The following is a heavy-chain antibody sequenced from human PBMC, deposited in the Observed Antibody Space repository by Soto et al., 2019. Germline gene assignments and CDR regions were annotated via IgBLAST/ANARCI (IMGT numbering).Heavy chain of an antibody. J-gene: IGHJ3*02. CDR3: ARTDSYDAFDI. Sequence: ASVKVSCKASGYTFTGYYMHWVRQAPGQGLEWMGWINPNSGGTNYAQKFQGWVTMTRDTSISTAYMELSRLGSDDTAVYYCARTDSYDAFDIWGQGTMVTVSS. D-gene: IGHD5-18*01. CDR1: GYTFTGYY. V-gene: IGHV1-2*04. CDR2: INPNSGGT.